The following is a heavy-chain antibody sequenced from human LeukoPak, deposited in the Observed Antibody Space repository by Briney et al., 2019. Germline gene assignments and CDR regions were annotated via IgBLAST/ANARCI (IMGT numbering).Heavy chain of an antibody. J-gene: IGHJ3*02. Sequence: TSETLSLTCAVYGGSFSGYYWSWIRQPPGKGLEWIGEINHSGSTNYNPSLKSRVTISVDTSKNQFSLKLSSVTAADTAVYYCARGPCEGIFGVVIIAAFDIWGQGTMVTVSS. CDR1: GGSFSGYY. D-gene: IGHD3-3*01. V-gene: IGHV4-34*01. CDR3: ARGPCEGIFGVVIIAAFDI. CDR2: INHSGST.